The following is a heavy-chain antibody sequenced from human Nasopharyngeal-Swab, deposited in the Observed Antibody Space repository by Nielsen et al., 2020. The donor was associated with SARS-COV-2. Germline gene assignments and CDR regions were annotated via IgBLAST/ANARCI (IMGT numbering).Heavy chain of an antibody. Sequence: GGSLRLSCAASGFTFSSSAMHWVRQASGKGLEWVGRIRSKANSYATAYAASVKGRVTISRDDSKNTAYLQMNSLKTEDTAVYYCTHGDTAMVTGASYWGQGTLVTVSS. CDR2: IRSKANSYAT. D-gene: IGHD5-18*01. CDR3: THGDTAMVTGASY. V-gene: IGHV3-73*01. CDR1: GFTFSSSA. J-gene: IGHJ4*02.